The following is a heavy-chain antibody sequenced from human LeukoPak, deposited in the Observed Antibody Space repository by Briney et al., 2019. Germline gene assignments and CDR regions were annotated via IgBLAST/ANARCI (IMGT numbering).Heavy chain of an antibody. CDR3: AAVQMERSSWYDYYYMDV. CDR1: GFTFSDYY. CDR2: ISSSGSAI. D-gene: IGHD3-3*01. V-gene: IGHV3-11*01. J-gene: IGHJ6*03. Sequence: GGSLRLSCAASGFTFSDYYMTWIRQPPGKGLEWVSYISSSGSAIKYPDSVKGRFSISRDNAKNSLYLQMNSLRAEDTAVYYCAAVQMERSSWYDYYYMDVWGNGTTVTVSS.